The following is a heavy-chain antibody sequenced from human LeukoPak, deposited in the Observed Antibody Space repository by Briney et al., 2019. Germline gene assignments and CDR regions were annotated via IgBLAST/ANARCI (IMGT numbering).Heavy chain of an antibody. CDR3: ATENASGSYFDY. J-gene: IGHJ4*02. CDR2: ISSSSSAI. CDR1: GFTFSTYS. D-gene: IGHD3-10*01. Sequence: GGSLRLSCAASGFTFSTYSMNWVRQAPGKGLEWISYISSSSSAIYYADSVKGRFTISRDNAKNSLYLQMNSLRAEDTAVYYCATENASGSYFDYWGQGTLVTVTS. V-gene: IGHV3-48*01.